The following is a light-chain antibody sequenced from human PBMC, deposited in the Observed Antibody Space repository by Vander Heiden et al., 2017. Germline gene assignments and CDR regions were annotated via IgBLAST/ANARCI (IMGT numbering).Light chain of an antibody. V-gene: IGKV1-39*01. CDR1: QSIDNF. Sequence: SQMTQSPSSLSASVGDRVTITCRASQSIDNFLNWYQQKPGKAPKLLIYAASKLESWVPSRFSGSGSGTHFSLTISSLQPEDSATYFCQQSYSSPRITFGLGTRLEIE. CDR3: QQSYSSPRIT. CDR2: AAS. J-gene: IGKJ5*01.